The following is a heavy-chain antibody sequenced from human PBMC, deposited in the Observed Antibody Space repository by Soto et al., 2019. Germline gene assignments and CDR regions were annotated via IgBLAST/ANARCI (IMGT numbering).Heavy chain of an antibody. J-gene: IGHJ5*02. Sequence: ASVKVSCKASGYTFTSYGISWVRQAPGRGLEWMGWISAYNGNTNYAQKLQGRVTMTTDTSTSTAYMELRSLRSDDTAVYYCARDPPGSWSSGTSWWFDPWGKGPLVTVSS. CDR2: ISAYNGNT. CDR3: ARDPPGSWSSGTSWWFDP. D-gene: IGHD3-22*01. V-gene: IGHV1-18*01. CDR1: GYTFTSYG.